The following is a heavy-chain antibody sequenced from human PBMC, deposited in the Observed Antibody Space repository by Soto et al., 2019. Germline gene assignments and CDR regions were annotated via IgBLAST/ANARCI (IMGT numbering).Heavy chain of an antibody. CDR3: AKDVSITTSYLAH. Sequence: EVRLVESGGGLVQPGRSLRLSCAASGFTFVDYAMHWVRQAPGKGLEWVSSISWNSGNIDYADSVKGRFTVSRDNANNFLYLHMSSLRPEDTALYFCAKDVSITTSYLAHWGQGTLVTVSS. J-gene: IGHJ4*02. V-gene: IGHV3-9*01. CDR1: GFTFVDYA. CDR2: ISWNSGNI. D-gene: IGHD1-1*01.